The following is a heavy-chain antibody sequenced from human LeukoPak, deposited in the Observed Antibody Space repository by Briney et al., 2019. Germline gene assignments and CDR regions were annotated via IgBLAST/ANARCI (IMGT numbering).Heavy chain of an antibody. Sequence: GRSLRLSCAASGFTFSSYGMHWVRQAPGKGLEWVAVISYDGSNKYYADSVKGRFTISRDNSKNTLYLQMNSLRAEDTAVYYCASGKYYYGSGGHYYYGMDVWGKGTTVTVSS. V-gene: IGHV3-30*03. J-gene: IGHJ6*04. CDR3: ASGKYYYGSGGHYYYGMDV. CDR2: ISYDGSNK. CDR1: GFTFSSYG. D-gene: IGHD3-10*01.